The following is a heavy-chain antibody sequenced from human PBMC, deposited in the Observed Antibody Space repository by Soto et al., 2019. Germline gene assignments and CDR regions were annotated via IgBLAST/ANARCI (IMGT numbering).Heavy chain of an antibody. D-gene: IGHD3-22*01. Sequence: GXSXKVSYKTSGYTXTTYFINLVRQAPGQGLEWLGWINVDSGDTKSADGFKGMVTLTRDTSITTAEMELTSLTSDDTAVYYCARGGFSYDSSGSPFDFWGQGTLVPVSS. CDR1: GYTXTTYF. CDR2: INVDSGDT. J-gene: IGHJ5*01. V-gene: IGHV1-2*07. CDR3: ARGGFSYDSSGSPFDF.